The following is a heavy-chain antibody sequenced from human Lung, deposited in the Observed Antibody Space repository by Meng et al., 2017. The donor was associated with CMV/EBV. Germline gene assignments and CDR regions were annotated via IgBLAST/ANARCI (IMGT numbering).Heavy chain of an antibody. V-gene: IGHV3-7*01. Sequence: GESLKISCAASGFTFSTSWMTWVRQAPGKGLEWVANIREDGSSKYYADPVKGRFTISRDNAKNSLFLQMSSLRAEDTAMYYCAGAGLGYCSVTSCYNDYWGQG. CDR2: IREDGSSK. CDR3: AGAGLGYCSVTSCYNDY. J-gene: IGHJ4*02. D-gene: IGHD2-2*02. CDR1: GFTFSTSW.